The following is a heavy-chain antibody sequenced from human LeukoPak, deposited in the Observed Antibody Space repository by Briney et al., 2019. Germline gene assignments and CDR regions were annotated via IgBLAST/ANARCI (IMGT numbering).Heavy chain of an antibody. Sequence: GGSLRLSCAASGFTFSNAWMSWVRQAPGKGLEWVSAISGSGGSTYYADSVKGRFTISRDNSKSTLYLQMNSLRAEDTAVYYCAREGLGGSGSLYAFDIWGQGTMVTVSS. V-gene: IGHV3-23*01. CDR3: AREGLGGSGSLYAFDI. D-gene: IGHD3-10*01. J-gene: IGHJ3*02. CDR2: ISGSGGST. CDR1: GFTFSNAW.